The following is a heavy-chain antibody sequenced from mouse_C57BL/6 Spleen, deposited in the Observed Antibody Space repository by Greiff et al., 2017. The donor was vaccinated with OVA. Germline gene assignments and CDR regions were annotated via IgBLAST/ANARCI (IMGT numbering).Heavy chain of an antibody. D-gene: IGHD2-2*01. CDR1: GYSITSGYY. CDR3: AREWLRHYFDY. Sequence: EVQLVESGPGLVKPSQSLSLTCSVTGYSITSGYYWNWIRQFPGNKLEWMGYISYDGSNNYNPSLKNRISITRDTSKNQFFLKLNSVTTEDTATYYCAREWLRHYFDYWGQGTTLTVSS. CDR2: ISYDGSN. V-gene: IGHV3-6*01. J-gene: IGHJ2*01.